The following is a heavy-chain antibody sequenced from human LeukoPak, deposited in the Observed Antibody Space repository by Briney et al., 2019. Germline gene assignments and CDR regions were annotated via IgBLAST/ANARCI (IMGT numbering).Heavy chain of an antibody. CDR3: AKGYDGSGYLHDY. D-gene: IGHD3-22*01. CDR1: GFTFSSYG. V-gene: IGHV3-30*18. CDR2: ISYDGSNK. J-gene: IGHJ4*02. Sequence: GGSLRLSCAASGFTFSSYGMHWVRQAPGKGLEWVAVISYDGSNKYYADSVKGRFTISRDNSKNTLYLQMNSLRAEDTAVYYCAKGYDGSGYLHDYWGQGTLVTVSS.